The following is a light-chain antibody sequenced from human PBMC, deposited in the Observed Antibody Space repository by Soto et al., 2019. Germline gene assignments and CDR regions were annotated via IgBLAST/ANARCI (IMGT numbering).Light chain of an antibody. Sequence: DIVMTQSPDSLAVSLGERATINCKSSQSVLYSSNNKNYLAWYQQKPGQPPKLRIYWASTRESGVPDRFSGSGSGTDFTLTISSLQAEDVAVYYSQQYYSTPPVTFGPGTKVDIK. J-gene: IGKJ3*01. CDR1: QSVLYSSNNKNY. V-gene: IGKV4-1*01. CDR2: WAS. CDR3: QQYYSTPPVT.